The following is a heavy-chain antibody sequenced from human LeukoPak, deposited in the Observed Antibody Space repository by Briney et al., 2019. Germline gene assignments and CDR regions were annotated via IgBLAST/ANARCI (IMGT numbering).Heavy chain of an antibody. CDR2: IYYSGST. CDR3: ARVGYDFWSGYFDY. Sequence: PSETLSLTCTVSGGSISSYYWSWIRQPPGKGLEWIGYIYYSGSTYYNPSLKSRVTISVDTSKNQFSLKLSSVTAADTAVYYCARVGYDFWSGYFDYWGQGTLVTVSS. D-gene: IGHD3-3*01. V-gene: IGHV4-30-4*01. CDR1: GGSISSYY. J-gene: IGHJ4*02.